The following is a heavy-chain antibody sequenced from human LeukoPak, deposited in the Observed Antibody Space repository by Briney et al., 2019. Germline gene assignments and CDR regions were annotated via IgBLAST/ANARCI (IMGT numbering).Heavy chain of an antibody. J-gene: IGHJ6*03. V-gene: IGHV3-21*01. CDR1: GFTVSSNY. Sequence: PGGSLRLSCAASGFTVSSNYMSWVRQAPGTGLEWVSSITSNTNYIYYADSVKGRFTISRDNAKNSLYLQMNSLRAEDTAVYYCAREGAAAGSQWLVNFYYYMDVWGKGTTVTVSS. CDR3: AREGAAAGSQWLVNFYYYMDV. CDR2: ITSNTNYI. D-gene: IGHD6-13*01.